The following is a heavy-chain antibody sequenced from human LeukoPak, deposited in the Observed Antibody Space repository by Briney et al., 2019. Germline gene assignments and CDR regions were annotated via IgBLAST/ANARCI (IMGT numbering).Heavy chain of an antibody. V-gene: IGHV4-39*01. CDR3: AKHYMGSSYNRGLDY. J-gene: IGHJ4*02. CDR2: IYYSGYT. D-gene: IGHD3-10*01. Sequence: SETLSLTCAVSGGSISSNSYYWGWIRQPPGKGLEWIGTIYYSGYTYYNPSLESRVTISVDTSKNQFSLKLSSVTAADTAIYYCAKHYMGSSYNRGLDYWGQGTLVTVSS. CDR1: GGSISSNSYY.